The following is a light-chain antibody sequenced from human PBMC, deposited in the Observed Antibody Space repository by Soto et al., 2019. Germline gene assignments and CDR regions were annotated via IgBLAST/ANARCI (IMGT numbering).Light chain of an antibody. V-gene: IGKV4-1*01. CDR1: QSVLYSSNNKNY. Sequence: DIVMTQSPDSLAVSVGERATINCKSSQSVLYSSNNKNYLGWYQQKVGQPPTLLIYWASTRESGVPDRFSGSGSGTDFTLTISSLQAEDVAVYYCQQYFSKPLTFGGGTKVEIK. CDR3: QQYFSKPLT. CDR2: WAS. J-gene: IGKJ4*01.